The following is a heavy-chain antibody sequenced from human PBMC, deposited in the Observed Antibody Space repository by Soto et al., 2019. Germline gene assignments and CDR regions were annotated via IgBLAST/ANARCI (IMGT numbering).Heavy chain of an antibody. CDR2: ISAYNDNT. J-gene: IGHJ4*02. CDR1: GYTFTDYS. D-gene: IGHD3-10*01. CDR3: ARVNYIYYFSYFEY. V-gene: IGHV1-18*01. Sequence: QVQLVQSGPEVKKPGASVKVSCKSSGYTFTDYSLSWVRQAPGQGLEWMGWISAYNDNTNYAQRFHDRVTLTTDTSTTTAYMELRSLTSDDTAVYYCARVNYIYYFSYFEYWGQGTLVTVSS.